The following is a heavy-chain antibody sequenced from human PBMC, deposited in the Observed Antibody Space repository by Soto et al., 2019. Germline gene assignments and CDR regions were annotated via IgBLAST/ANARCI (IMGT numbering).Heavy chain of an antibody. CDR3: ARDTSGWSLNGLDV. Sequence: QVDLVQSGAEVKKPGASVTISCKASGSAITRYYIHWVRQATGRGLEWMGIINPGGGSASYAQKFQDRVTIDEDTSTGTVYMDLRSLRTEDTAVYYCARDTSGWSLNGLDVWGQGTTVNVSS. CDR1: GSAITRYY. J-gene: IGHJ6*02. D-gene: IGHD6-19*01. CDR2: INPGGGSA. V-gene: IGHV1-46*01.